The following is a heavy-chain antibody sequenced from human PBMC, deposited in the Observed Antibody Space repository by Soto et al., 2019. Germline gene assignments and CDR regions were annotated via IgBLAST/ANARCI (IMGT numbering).Heavy chain of an antibody. Sequence: KPSETLSLTCTVSGYSISGGYYWGWIRQPPGKGLEWIGTVYHSGSTYYKPSLKSRVTISIDTSKNQFSLKLTSVTAADTAVYYCARGLDYNGMDVWGRGTTVTVSS. D-gene: IGHD3-16*01. J-gene: IGHJ6*02. CDR1: GYSISGGYY. CDR2: VYHSGST. CDR3: ARGLDYNGMDV. V-gene: IGHV4-38-2*02.